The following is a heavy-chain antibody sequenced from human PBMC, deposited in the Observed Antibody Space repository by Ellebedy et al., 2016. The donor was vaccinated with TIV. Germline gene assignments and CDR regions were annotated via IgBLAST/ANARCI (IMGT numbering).Heavy chain of an antibody. V-gene: IGHV3-23*01. CDR1: GFTFSSYA. J-gene: IGHJ4*02. Sequence: GGSLRLSCAASGFTFSSYAMSWVRQGPGKGLEWVSSISGSGGSTYYADSVRGRFSISRYNSKNTLFLQVNSPRAEDTAVYYCAKDVNSLPDYYFDYWGQGSLVTVSS. CDR2: ISGSGGST. CDR3: AKDVNSLPDYYFDY. D-gene: IGHD5-18*01.